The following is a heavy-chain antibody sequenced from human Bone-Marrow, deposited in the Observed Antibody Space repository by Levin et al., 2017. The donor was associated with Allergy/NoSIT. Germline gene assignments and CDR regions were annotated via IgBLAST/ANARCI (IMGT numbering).Heavy chain of an antibody. D-gene: IGHD5-18*01. CDR3: ARYNYEYNALDI. V-gene: IGHV3-13*01. Sequence: PGGSLRLSCAASGFTFRTHDMHWVRQGTGKGLEWVSTIGTAGDTYYPDSVRGRVTISRENAKNSFYLQMNALSAGDTAVYYCARYNYEYNALDIWGQGTMVTVSS. CDR2: IGTAGDT. J-gene: IGHJ3*02. CDR1: GFTFRTHD.